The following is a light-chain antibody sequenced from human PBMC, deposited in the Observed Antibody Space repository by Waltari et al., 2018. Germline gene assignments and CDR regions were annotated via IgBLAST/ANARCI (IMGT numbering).Light chain of an antibody. J-gene: IGLJ2*01. CDR3: CSYAGTTIYVL. CDR1: SSDIGNYNL. Sequence: QSALTQPASVSGSPGQSITISCTGTSSDIGNYNLVSWYQRQSGKAPKLMIDEVTKRPSGVSDRFAGSKSGNTASLTISGLQAEDEADYYCCSYAGTTIYVLFGGGTKLTVL. V-gene: IGLV2-23*02. CDR2: EVT.